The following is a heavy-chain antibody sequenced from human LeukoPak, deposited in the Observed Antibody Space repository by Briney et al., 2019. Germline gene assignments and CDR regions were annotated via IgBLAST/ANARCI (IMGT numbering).Heavy chain of an antibody. D-gene: IGHD2-2*01. CDR3: ARRRGYCSSTSCYGYGEFDY. J-gene: IGHJ4*02. V-gene: IGHV1-46*01. Sequence: ASVKVSCKASGYTFTGYYMHWVRQAPGQGLEWMGIINPSGGSTSYAQKFQGRVTMTRDMSTSTVYMELSSLRSEDTAVYYCARRRGYCSSTSCYGYGEFDYWGQGTLVTVSS. CDR1: GYTFTGYY. CDR2: INPSGGST.